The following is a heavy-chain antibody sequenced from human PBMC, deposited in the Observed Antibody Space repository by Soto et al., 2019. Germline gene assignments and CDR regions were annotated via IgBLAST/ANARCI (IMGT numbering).Heavy chain of an antibody. CDR3: ARAIVGAIYNYYYGMDV. CDR1: GDTFSIYA. V-gene: IGHV1-69*06. Sequence: SLNVYCKTSGDTFSIYAISWVRQDPGQGLEWMGGIIPIFGTANYAQKFQGRVTITADKSTSTAYMELSSLRSEDTAVYYCARAIVGAIYNYYYGMDVWGQGTTVTVSS. D-gene: IGHD1-26*01. J-gene: IGHJ6*02. CDR2: IIPIFGTA.